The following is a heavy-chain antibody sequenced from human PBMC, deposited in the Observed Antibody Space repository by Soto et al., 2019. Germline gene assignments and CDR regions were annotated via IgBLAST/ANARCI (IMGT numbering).Heavy chain of an antibody. CDR3: AKALVPDLPAKFGY. CDR2: VTASGGCT. Sequence: GCLILSCAASGFIFNNYSMTWVLQAPGKGLEWVSTVTASGGCTFYANSVKGRFTISRDNSRNTLHLQMSSLRVEDTALYYCAKALVPDLPAKFGYWGQGTLVTVSS. J-gene: IGHJ4*02. V-gene: IGHV3-23*01. D-gene: IGHD1-26*01. CDR1: GFIFNNYS.